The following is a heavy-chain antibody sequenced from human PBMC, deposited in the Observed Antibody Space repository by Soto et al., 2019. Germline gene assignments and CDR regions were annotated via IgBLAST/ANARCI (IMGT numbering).Heavy chain of an antibody. J-gene: IGHJ2*01. CDR2: VATSGTYT. Sequence: EVQFLESGGGLVQPGGSLRLSCAASGFTFNDYSVTWVRQAPGKGLQWVSTVATSGTYTYYADPVKGRFTISRDNSKNTLYLQMNSLRVEYTAIYYCAKETGHGLWYFDLWGRGTLVTVSS. V-gene: IGHV3-23*01. D-gene: IGHD1-1*01. CDR3: AKETGHGLWYFDL. CDR1: GFTFNDYS.